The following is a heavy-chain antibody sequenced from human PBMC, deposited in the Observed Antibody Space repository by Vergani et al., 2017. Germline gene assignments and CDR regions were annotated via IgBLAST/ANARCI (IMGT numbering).Heavy chain of an antibody. CDR2: IHTNTGNP. V-gene: IGHV7-4-1*02. D-gene: IGHD6-19*01. Sequence: QVQLVQSGAEVKKPGASVKVSCKASGYTFTSYYMHWVRQAPGQGLEWMGWIHTNTGNPTDAQGFTGRFVLSLDTSVSTAYLQISSLTAEDTAVYYCAREAVAGTGTWFDPWGQGTLVTVSS. CDR3: AREAVAGTGTWFDP. J-gene: IGHJ5*02. CDR1: GYTFTSYY.